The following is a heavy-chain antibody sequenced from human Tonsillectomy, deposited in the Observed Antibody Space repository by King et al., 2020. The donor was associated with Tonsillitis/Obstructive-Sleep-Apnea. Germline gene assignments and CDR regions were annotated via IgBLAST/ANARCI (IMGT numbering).Heavy chain of an antibody. V-gene: IGHV3-49*04. J-gene: IGHJ4*02. D-gene: IGHD4-23*01. Sequence: VQLVESGGGLVQPGRSLRLSCTASGFTFGDYVMSWVRQAPGKGLEWVGFIRTKAYGGTTEYAASVKGRFTISRDDSKSIAYLQMTGLKTEDTAVYYCTHGGKLGYWGQGTLVTVSS. CDR3: THGGKLGY. CDR1: GFTFGDYV. CDR2: IRTKAYGGTT.